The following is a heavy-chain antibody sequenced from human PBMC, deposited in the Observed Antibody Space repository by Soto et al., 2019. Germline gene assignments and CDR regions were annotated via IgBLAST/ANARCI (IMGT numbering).Heavy chain of an antibody. D-gene: IGHD3-10*01. CDR1: GFTFSSYA. J-gene: IGHJ4*02. CDR2: ISGSGGST. V-gene: IGHV3-23*01. Sequence: EVQLLESGGGLVQPGGSLRLSCAASGFTFSSYAMSWVRQAPGKGLEWVSAISGSGGSTYYADSVKGRFTISRDNSKNTLYLQMNSLRAEDTAVYYCAKEYGSGSYLGWETETFDYWGQGTLVTVSS. CDR3: AKEYGSGSYLGWETETFDY.